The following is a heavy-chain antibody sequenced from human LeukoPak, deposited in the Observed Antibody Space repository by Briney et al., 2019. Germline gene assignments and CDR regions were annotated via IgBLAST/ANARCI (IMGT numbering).Heavy chain of an antibody. Sequence: GGSLRLSCAASGFTFSSYSMNWVRQAPGKGLEWVGRIKSKTDGGTTDYAAPVKGRFTISRDDSKNTLYLQMNSLKTEDTAVYYCTTDSRDFDYYGMDVWGQGTTVTVSS. CDR3: TTDSRDFDYYGMDV. CDR2: IKSKTDGGTT. J-gene: IGHJ6*02. CDR1: GFTFSSYS. V-gene: IGHV3-15*01.